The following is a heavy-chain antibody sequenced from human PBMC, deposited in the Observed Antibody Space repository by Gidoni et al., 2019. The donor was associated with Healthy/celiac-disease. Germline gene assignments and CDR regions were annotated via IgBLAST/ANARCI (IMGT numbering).Heavy chain of an antibody. CDR2: MKPNSGNT. V-gene: IGHV1-8*01. Sequence: QVQLVQSXXEVKKPGASVKVSCKASGYTFTSYDINWVRQATGQGLEWMGWMKPNSGNTGYAQKFQGRVTMTRNTSISTAYMELSSLRSXXTAVYYCARALAGYYYYGMDVWGQGTXXXXSS. CDR1: GYTFTSYD. CDR3: ARALAGYYYYGMDV. J-gene: IGHJ6*02. D-gene: IGHD6-13*01.